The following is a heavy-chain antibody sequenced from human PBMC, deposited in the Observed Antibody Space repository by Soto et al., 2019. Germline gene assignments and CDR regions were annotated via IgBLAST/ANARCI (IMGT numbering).Heavy chain of an antibody. CDR2: ISYDGSNK. CDR3: ARDQLKGAYSYGFCYFDY. V-gene: IGHV3-30-3*01. J-gene: IGHJ4*02. D-gene: IGHD5-18*01. CDR1: GFTFSSYA. Sequence: QVQLVESGGGVVQPGRSLRLSCAASGFTFSSYAMHWVRQAPGKGLEWVAVISYDGSNKYYADSVKGRFTISRDNSKNTLYLQMNSLRAEDTAVYYWARDQLKGAYSYGFCYFDYWGQGTLVTVSS.